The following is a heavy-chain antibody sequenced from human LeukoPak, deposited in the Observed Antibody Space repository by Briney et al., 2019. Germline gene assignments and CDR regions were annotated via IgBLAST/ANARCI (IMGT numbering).Heavy chain of an antibody. D-gene: IGHD3-10*01. V-gene: IGHV1-18*01. Sequence: ASGKVSCKASGYTFTSYGISWVRQAPGQGLEWMGWISAYNGNTNYAQKLQGRVTMTTDTSTSTAYMELRSLRSDDTAVYYCARELRITMVRGVIIKGRSFDYWGQGTLVTVSS. CDR1: GYTFTSYG. CDR3: ARELRITMVRGVIIKGRSFDY. J-gene: IGHJ4*02. CDR2: ISAYNGNT.